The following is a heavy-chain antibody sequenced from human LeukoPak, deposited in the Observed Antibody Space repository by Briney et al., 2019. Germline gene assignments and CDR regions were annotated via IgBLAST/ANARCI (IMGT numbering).Heavy chain of an antibody. Sequence: ASEKVSCKASGYTFTSYYVHWVRQAPGQGLEWLGIINPNVGSTNYAQKFQGRVTLTSDTSTSTVYMELSSLRSDDTAVYYCARDGRRITVAGTGDNWGQGTLVTVSS. V-gene: IGHV1-46*01. D-gene: IGHD6-19*01. CDR1: GYTFTSYY. CDR2: INPNVGST. J-gene: IGHJ4*02. CDR3: ARDGRRITVAGTGDN.